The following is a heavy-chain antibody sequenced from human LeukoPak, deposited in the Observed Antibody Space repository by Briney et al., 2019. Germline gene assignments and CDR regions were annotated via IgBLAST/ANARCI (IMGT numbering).Heavy chain of an antibody. Sequence: PGGSLRLSCAASGFTFSSYAMSWVRQAPGKGLEWVTFILYDGSDKYYADSVKGRFTISRDNSKNTLYLQMNSLRAEDTAVYYCAKDRGFGVFFQYYFDYWGQGTLVTVSS. D-gene: IGHD3-10*01. J-gene: IGHJ4*02. CDR2: ILYDGSDK. CDR3: AKDRGFGVFFQYYFDY. V-gene: IGHV3-30*02. CDR1: GFTFSSYA.